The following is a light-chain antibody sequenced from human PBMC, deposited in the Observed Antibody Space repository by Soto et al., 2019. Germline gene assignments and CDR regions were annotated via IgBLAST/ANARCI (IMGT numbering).Light chain of an antibody. J-gene: IGKJ2*01. CDR3: QQYNSYPHT. Sequence: DIQLTQSPSTLSASVGDRVTITCRASQSINSWLAWYQQRPGKAPKLLIYKASSLQSGVPSRFSGSGSGTEGTLTISRLQPDDFATQYYQQYNSYPHTFGQGTKLEIK. CDR2: KAS. CDR1: QSINSW. V-gene: IGKV1-5*03.